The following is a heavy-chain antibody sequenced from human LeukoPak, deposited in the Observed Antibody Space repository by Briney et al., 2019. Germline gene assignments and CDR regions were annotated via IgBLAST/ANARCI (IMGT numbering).Heavy chain of an antibody. V-gene: IGHV3-7*01. CDR2: IKQDGSEK. Sequence: GGSLRLSCAASGFTFSSYWMSWVRQAPGKGLEWVANIKQDGSEKYYVDSVKGRFTISRDNAKNSLYLQMNSLRAEDTAVYYCARRGKIEVAAKGVFDVWGQGTMVTVSP. CDR1: GFTFSSYW. D-gene: IGHD3-22*01. J-gene: IGHJ3*01. CDR3: ARRGKIEVAAKGVFDV.